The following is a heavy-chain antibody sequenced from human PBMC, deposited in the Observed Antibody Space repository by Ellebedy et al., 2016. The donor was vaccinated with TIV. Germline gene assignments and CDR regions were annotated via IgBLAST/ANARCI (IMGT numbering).Heavy chain of an antibody. CDR2: IYYSGST. D-gene: IGHD2-2*01. V-gene: IGHV4-31*03. J-gene: IGHJ6*02. CDR1: GGSISSGGYY. CDR3: ARKREDQLLYYYYGMDV. Sequence: SETLSLTCTVSGGSISSGGYYWSWIRQHPGKGLEWIGYIYYSGSTYYNPSLKSRVTISVDTTKNQFPLKQSSVTAADTAVYYCARKREDQLLYYYYGMDVWGQGTTVTVSS.